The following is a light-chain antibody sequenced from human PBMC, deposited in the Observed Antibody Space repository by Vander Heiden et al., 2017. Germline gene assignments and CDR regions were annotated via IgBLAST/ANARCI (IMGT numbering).Light chain of an antibody. CDR2: DLS. J-gene: IGLJ2*01. Sequence: QYDLTQPASVSESTGPSINISCTGTRSDVGAYNYVSWYQHHPGKAPKLMLYDLSSRPSGVSNRFFGSKSGNTASLTISGLQAEDEADYYFSSYPISSTVVFGGWSKLTVL. CDR3: SSYPISSTVV. V-gene: IGLV2-14*03. CDR1: RSDVGAYNY.